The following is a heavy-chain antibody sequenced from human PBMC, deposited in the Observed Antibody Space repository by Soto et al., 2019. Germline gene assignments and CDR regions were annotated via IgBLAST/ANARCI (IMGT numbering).Heavy chain of an antibody. J-gene: IGHJ4*02. V-gene: IGHV3-30*18. CDR1: GFTFSSYG. CDR3: AKDGGMTTVTTPDY. D-gene: IGHD4-17*01. Sequence: QVQLVESGGGVVQPGRSLRLSCAASGFTFSSYGMHWVRQAPGKGLEWVAVISYDGSNKYYAGSVKGRFTISRDNSKNPLYLQMNSLRAEDTAVYYCAKDGGMTTVTTPDYWGQGTLVTVSS. CDR2: ISYDGSNK.